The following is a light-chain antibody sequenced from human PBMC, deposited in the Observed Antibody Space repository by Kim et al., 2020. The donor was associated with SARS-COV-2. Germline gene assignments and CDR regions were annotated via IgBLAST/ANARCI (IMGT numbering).Light chain of an antibody. Sequence: QSALTQPPSASGSLGQSVTISCTGTSSDVGGYKYVSWYQQNPGKAPKLMIYEVTKRPSGVPDRFSGSRSGNTASLTVSGLQAEDEADYYCISYAGSNIFVFGTGTKVTVL. CDR1: SSDVGGYKY. CDR3: ISYAGSNIFV. V-gene: IGLV2-8*01. J-gene: IGLJ1*01. CDR2: EVT.